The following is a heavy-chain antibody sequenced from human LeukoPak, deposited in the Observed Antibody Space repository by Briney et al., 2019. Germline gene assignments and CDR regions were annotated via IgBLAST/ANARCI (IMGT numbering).Heavy chain of an antibody. J-gene: IGHJ6*03. Sequence: SETLSLTCAVSGYSISSGYYWGWIRQPPGKGLEWIGEIDHSGSTNYNPSLKSRVTISVDTSKNQFSLKLSSVTAADTAVYYCARGPARLYCSSTSCYKLDYYYYYYMDVWGKGTTVTVSS. D-gene: IGHD2-2*02. V-gene: IGHV4-38-2*01. CDR1: GYSISSGYY. CDR2: IDHSGST. CDR3: ARGPARLYCSSTSCYKLDYYYYYYMDV.